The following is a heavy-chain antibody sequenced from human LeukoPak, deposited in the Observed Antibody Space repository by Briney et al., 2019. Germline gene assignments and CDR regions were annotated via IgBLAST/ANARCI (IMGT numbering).Heavy chain of an antibody. Sequence: VGSLRLSCAASGSTVSSNYMSWVRQAPGKGLEWVSVIYSGGSTYYADSVKGRFTISRGNSKNTLYLQMNSLRAEGTAVYYCARDKGSGWPKFDYWGQGTLVTVSS. V-gene: IGHV3-66*01. CDR2: IYSGGST. CDR1: GSTVSSNY. D-gene: IGHD6-19*01. CDR3: ARDKGSGWPKFDY. J-gene: IGHJ4*02.